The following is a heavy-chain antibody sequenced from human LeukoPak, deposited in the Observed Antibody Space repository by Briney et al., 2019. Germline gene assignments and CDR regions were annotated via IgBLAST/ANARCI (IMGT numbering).Heavy chain of an antibody. Sequence: GGSLRLSCAASGFTFSSYSMNWVRQAPGKGLEWVSSISSSSSYIYYADSVKGRFTISGDNAKNSLYLQMNSLRAEDTAVYYCASQTPHLDYWGQGTLVTVSS. V-gene: IGHV3-21*01. CDR2: ISSSSSYI. CDR1: GFTFSSYS. CDR3: ASQTPHLDY. J-gene: IGHJ4*02.